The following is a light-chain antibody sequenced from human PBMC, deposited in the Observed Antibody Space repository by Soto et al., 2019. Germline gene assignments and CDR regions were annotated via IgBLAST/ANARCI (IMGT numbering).Light chain of an antibody. CDR1: QSVGNW. V-gene: IGKV3-11*01. Sequence: EIVLTQSPATLSLSPGERATLSCRASQSVGNWLFWYQQKRGQAPRLLIYDASSRAAGVPERFSASGSGTDFTLTISSLEPEDFTVYYCEQHSNWPLTFGGGPKVEIK. CDR2: DAS. J-gene: IGKJ4*01. CDR3: EQHSNWPLT.